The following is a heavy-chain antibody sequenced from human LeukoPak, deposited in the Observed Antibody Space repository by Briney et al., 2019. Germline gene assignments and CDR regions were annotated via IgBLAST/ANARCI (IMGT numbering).Heavy chain of an antibody. CDR2: IYYSGST. D-gene: IGHD6-19*01. CDR1: GGSISSYY. Sequence: SETLSLTCTVSGGSISSYYWSWIRQPPGKGLEWIGYIYYSGSTNYNPSLKSRVTISVDTSKNQFSLKLSSVTAADTAVYYCARTPRGRQWLVREFDYWGQGTLVTVSS. V-gene: IGHV4-59*01. J-gene: IGHJ4*02. CDR3: ARTPRGRQWLVREFDY.